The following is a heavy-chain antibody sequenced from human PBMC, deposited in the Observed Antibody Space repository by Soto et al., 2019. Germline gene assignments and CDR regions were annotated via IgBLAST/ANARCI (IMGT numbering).Heavy chain of an antibody. J-gene: IGHJ4*02. CDR1: GFTVSSNY. CDR2: IYSGGSA. Sequence: EVQLVESGGGLVQPGGSLRLSCAASGFTVSSNYMSWVLQAPWKGLEWVSVIYSGGSAYYAVSVKGRFTISRDNSKNTLYLQMNSLRAEDTAVYYCARHGYSYGGGYFDYWGQGTLVPVSS. V-gene: IGHV3-66*04. D-gene: IGHD5-18*01. CDR3: ARHGYSYGGGYFDY.